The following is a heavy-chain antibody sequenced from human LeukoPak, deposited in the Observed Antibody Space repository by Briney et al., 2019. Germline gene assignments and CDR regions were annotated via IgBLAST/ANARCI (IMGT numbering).Heavy chain of an antibody. J-gene: IGHJ4*02. Sequence: TGGTLRLSCAASGFTFSGYGMSWVRQAPGKGLKWVSAISGSGGSTYYADSVKGRITVSRDNSKNTLYLQMNSLRAEDTAVYYCAKTPVRRFPLYFDYWGQGTLVTVSS. CDR2: ISGSGGST. CDR3: AKTPVRRFPLYFDY. CDR1: GFTFSGYG. V-gene: IGHV3-23*01. D-gene: IGHD3-3*01.